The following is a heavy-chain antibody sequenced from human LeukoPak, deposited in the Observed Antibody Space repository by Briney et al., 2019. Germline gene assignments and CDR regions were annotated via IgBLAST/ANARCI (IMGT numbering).Heavy chain of an antibody. V-gene: IGHV3-23*01. D-gene: IGHD3-9*01. J-gene: IGHJ4*02. Sequence: GGSLRLSCAASGFTFSSYAMSWVRQAPGKGLEWVSAISGSGGSTYYADSVKGRFTISRDNAKNSLYLQMNSLRAEDTAVYYCAILLDPFFDWITDRGYWGQGTLVTVSS. CDR3: AILLDPFFDWITDRGY. CDR1: GFTFSSYA. CDR2: ISGSGGST.